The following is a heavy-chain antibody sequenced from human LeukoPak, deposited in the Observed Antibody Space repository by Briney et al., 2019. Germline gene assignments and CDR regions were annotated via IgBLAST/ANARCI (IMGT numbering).Heavy chain of an antibody. Sequence: SQTLSLTCAISGDSVSSNSAAWTWIRQSPSRGLQWLGRTYYRSKWYNDYAVSVKSRITINPDTSKNQFSLQLNSVTAADTAVYYCARAYSSGWYLEGFDYWGQGTLVTVSS. J-gene: IGHJ4*02. CDR1: GDSVSSNSAA. D-gene: IGHD6-19*01. CDR2: TYYRSKWYN. V-gene: IGHV6-1*01. CDR3: ARAYSSGWYLEGFDY.